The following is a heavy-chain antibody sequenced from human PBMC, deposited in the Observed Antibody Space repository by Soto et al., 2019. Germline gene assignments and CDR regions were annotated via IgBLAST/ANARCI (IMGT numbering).Heavy chain of an antibody. CDR1: GFTFSSYG. Sequence: GGSLRLSCAASGFTFSSYGMHWVRQAPGKGLEWVAVIWYDGSNKYYADSVKGRFTISRDNSKNTLYLQMNSLRAEDTAVYYCARDGAPGNSSSGWHKYFDYWGQGTLVTVSS. J-gene: IGHJ4*02. V-gene: IGHV3-33*01. CDR2: IWYDGSNK. D-gene: IGHD6-19*01. CDR3: ARDGAPGNSSSGWHKYFDY.